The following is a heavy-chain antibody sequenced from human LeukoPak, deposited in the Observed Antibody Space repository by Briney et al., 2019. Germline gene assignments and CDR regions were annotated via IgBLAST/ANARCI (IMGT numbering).Heavy chain of an antibody. CDR3: ARGGYSYGYSFDY. V-gene: IGHV1-69*05. CDR2: IIPIFGTA. Sequence: SVKVSCKASGGTFSSYAISWVRQAPGQGLEWMGRIIPIFGTANYAQKFQGRVTITTDESTSTAYMELSSLRSEDTAVYYCARGGYSYGYSFDYWGPGTLVTVSS. CDR1: GGTFSSYA. D-gene: IGHD5-18*01. J-gene: IGHJ4*02.